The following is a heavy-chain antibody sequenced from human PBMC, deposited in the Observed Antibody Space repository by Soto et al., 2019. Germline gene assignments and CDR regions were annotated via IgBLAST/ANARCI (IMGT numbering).Heavy chain of an antibody. V-gene: IGHV1-46*01. CDR1: GYTFTKYY. Sequence: QVQLEQSGAEGRKPGASVRLSCKASGYTFTKYYMHWLRQAPGQGLEWIGIIMASGRATNYAPKFQGRVTMTPDPSTRTFFMELSSLRPEDTAVYYCARDGVVAGTGGGSVYFDYWGRGTLITVSS. CDR3: ARDGVVAGTGGGSVYFDY. D-gene: IGHD6-19*01. CDR2: IMASGRAT. J-gene: IGHJ4*02.